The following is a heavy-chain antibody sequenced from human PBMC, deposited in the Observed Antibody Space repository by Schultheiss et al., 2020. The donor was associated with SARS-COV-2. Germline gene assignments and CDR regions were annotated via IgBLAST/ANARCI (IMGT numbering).Heavy chain of an antibody. J-gene: IGHJ4*02. CDR1: GFSFSKFV. V-gene: IGHV3-7*03. CDR3: ARDGFHSGRDY. CDR2: TRPDGSED. D-gene: IGHD6-19*01. Sequence: GGSLRLSCAASGFSFSKFVMHWVRQAPGKGLEWLANTRPDGSEDFYVDSVKGRFTISRDNAKNSLYLQMNSLRVEDTAMYYCARDGFHSGRDYWGQGTLVTVSS.